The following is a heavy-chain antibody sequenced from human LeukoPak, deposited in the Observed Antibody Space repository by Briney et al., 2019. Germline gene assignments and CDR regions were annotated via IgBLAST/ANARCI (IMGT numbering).Heavy chain of an antibody. Sequence: GGPLRLSCAASGFTFSSYSMNWVRQAPGKGLEWVSYISSGGSTIYYADSVKGRFTISRDNAKNSLYLQMNSLRAEDTAVYYCARSSGYYYMDVWGKGTTVTISS. V-gene: IGHV3-48*04. CDR1: GFTFSSYS. J-gene: IGHJ6*03. CDR3: ARSSGYYYMDV. CDR2: ISSGGSTI.